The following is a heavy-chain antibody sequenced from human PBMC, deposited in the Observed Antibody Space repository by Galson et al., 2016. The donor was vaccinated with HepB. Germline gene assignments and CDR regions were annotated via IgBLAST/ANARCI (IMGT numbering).Heavy chain of an antibody. D-gene: IGHD2-21*01. V-gene: IGHV3-7*05. Sequence: SLRLSCAGSEFAFSSYWMIWVRQAPGKGLEWLASIKHDGSEEYYLDSVKGRFTISRDNSKNTVYLQMNSLAAEDTAVYYCARIPDSWGQGTLVIVSS. CDR1: EFAFSSYW. J-gene: IGHJ4*02. CDR3: ARIPDS. CDR2: IKHDGSEE.